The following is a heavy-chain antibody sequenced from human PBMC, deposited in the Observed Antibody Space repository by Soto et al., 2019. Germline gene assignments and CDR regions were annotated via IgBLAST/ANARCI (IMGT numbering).Heavy chain of an antibody. CDR2: VSANNGHT. CDR1: GCTFSNYV. V-gene: IGHV1-18*01. Sequence: GGSVKVSFKASGCTFSNYVLNWVRQAPGQGREGMGWVSANNGHTNYAQNLQGRVSMTTDTSTSTDYMDLSGLTFDDTAVYYCARDIESVTAKHFFYYYAMDVWGQGTTVTVSS. CDR3: ARDIESVTAKHFFYYYAMDV. J-gene: IGHJ6*02. D-gene: IGHD2-8*01.